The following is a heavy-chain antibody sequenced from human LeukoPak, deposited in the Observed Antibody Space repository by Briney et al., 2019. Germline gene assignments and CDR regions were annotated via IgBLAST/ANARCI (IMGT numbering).Heavy chain of an antibody. J-gene: IGHJ4*02. V-gene: IGHV3-23*01. CDR2: ICGGEVEI. CDR1: GFTFTNNA. CDR3: GRGHRFCSRGNCNSPVDY. Sequence: GGALRLSRALSGFTFTNNAMTWVRQAPGKGLEGVSHICGGEVEIHYADTVKGRFTISRGNSKNTLYLQMNSLRAEDTAVYYCGRGHRFCSRGNCNSPVDYWGQGTLVTVSS. D-gene: IGHD2-15*01.